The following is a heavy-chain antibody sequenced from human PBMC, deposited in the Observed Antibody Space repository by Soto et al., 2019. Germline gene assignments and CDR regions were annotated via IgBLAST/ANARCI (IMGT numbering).Heavy chain of an antibody. J-gene: IGHJ4*02. V-gene: IGHV3-23*01. CDR1: GFTFSAYA. D-gene: IGHD2-21*01. CDR2: LSGSGGGR. CDR3: AKDRRVVATRSDFDY. Sequence: EVQLLESGGDFVQPGGSLRLSCEASGFTFSAYAMSWVRQAPGKGLEWVSALSGSGGGRKYADSVRGRFTISRDNSKNTLFLQMDSLRAQATAVYYCAKDRRVVATRSDFDYWGRGTLVTVSS.